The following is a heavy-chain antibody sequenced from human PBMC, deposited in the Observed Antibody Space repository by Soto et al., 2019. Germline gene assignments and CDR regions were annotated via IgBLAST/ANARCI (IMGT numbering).Heavy chain of an antibody. CDR2: IIPIFGTA. J-gene: IGHJ4*02. CDR3: ARRHEIRFYGSGSYYHL. Sequence: AASVKVSCKASGYTFSSYAISWVRQAPGQGLEWMGGIIPIFGTANYAQKFQGRVTITADESTSTAYMELSSLRSEDTAVYYCARRHEIRFYGSGSYYHLWGQGTLVIVSS. D-gene: IGHD3-10*01. V-gene: IGHV1-69*13. CDR1: GYTFSSYA.